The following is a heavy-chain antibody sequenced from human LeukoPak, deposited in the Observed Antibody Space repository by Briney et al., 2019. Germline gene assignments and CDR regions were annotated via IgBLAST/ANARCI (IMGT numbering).Heavy chain of an antibody. V-gene: IGHV4-34*01. J-gene: IGHJ4*02. Sequence: SETLSLTCAVSGGSFSDFFWRWSRQPPGKGLEWIGDVGHSGSADYNPSLKSRVTVSADPSKTQFSLKLSSVTAADTAVYYCARGEGDYVWGSYQVAFDYWGQGTLVTVSS. CDR3: ARGEGDYVWGSYQVAFDY. CDR1: GGSFSDFF. CDR2: VGHSGSA. D-gene: IGHD3-16*02.